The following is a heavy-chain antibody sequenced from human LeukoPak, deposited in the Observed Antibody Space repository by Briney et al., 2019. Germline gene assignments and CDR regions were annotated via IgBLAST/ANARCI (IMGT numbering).Heavy chain of an antibody. J-gene: IGHJ4*02. CDR3: ARGGFGTTSSYYFDY. CDR1: GFTFSSYS. V-gene: IGHV3-21*01. Sequence: PGGSLRLSCAASGFTFSSYSMNWVRQAPGKGLEWVSSISSSSSYIYYADSVKGRFTISRDNAKNSLYLQMNSLRAEDTAVYYCARGGFGTTSSYYFDYWGQGTLATVSS. CDR2: ISSSSSYI. D-gene: IGHD1-7*01.